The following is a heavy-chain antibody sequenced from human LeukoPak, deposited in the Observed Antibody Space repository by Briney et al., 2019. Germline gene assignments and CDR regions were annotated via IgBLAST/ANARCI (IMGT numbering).Heavy chain of an antibody. V-gene: IGHV1-46*01. CDR2: INPSGGST. CDR1: GYTFTSYY. J-gene: IGHJ4*02. CDR3: ARDTYCSGGSCYSGYFDY. Sequence: ASVKVSCKASGYTFTSYYMHWVRQAPGQGLEWMGIINPSGGSTSYAQKFQGRVTMTRDTSTSTVYMELSSLRPEDTAVYYCARDTYCSGGSCYSGYFDYWGQGTLVTVSS. D-gene: IGHD2-15*01.